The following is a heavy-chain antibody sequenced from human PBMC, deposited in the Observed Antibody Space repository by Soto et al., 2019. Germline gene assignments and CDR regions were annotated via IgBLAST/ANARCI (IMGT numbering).Heavy chain of an antibody. CDR2: ISGSGGST. V-gene: IGHV3-23*01. CDR1: GFTFSIYS. J-gene: IGHJ4*02. CDR3: AKDDSSGYYHHFDY. D-gene: IGHD3-22*01. Sequence: GESLKISCAASGFTFSIYSMTWVRQAPGKGLEWVSTISGSGGSTYYTDSVKGRFTISRDNSKNTLFLQLNSLRAEDTAVYYCAKDDSSGYYHHFDYWGQGTLVTVSS.